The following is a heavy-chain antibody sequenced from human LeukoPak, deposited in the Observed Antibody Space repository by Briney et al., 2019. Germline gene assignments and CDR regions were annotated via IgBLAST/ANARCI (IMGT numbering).Heavy chain of an antibody. D-gene: IGHD3-10*01. CDR2: IIPIFGTA. CDR3: ARDDPFYGSGVIDY. CDR1: GGTFSSYA. Sequence: ASVKVSCKASGGTFSSYAISWVRQAPGQGLEWMGGIIPIFGTANYAQKFQGRVTITADESTSTAYMELSSPRSEDTAVYYCARDDPFYGSGVIDYWGQGTLVTVSS. J-gene: IGHJ4*02. V-gene: IGHV1-69*13.